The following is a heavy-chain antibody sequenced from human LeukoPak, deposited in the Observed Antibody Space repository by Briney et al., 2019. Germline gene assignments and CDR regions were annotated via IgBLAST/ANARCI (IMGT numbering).Heavy chain of an antibody. Sequence: ASVKVSCKASGYSFASFGINWVRQAPGQGLEWMGWISPYNGNTHYAQKLQGRVTMTTDTSTTTAYMELRSLRSDDTAVYYCGREGATYSHLDYWGQGTLVTVSS. CDR1: GYSFASFG. D-gene: IGHD1-26*01. V-gene: IGHV1-18*01. J-gene: IGHJ4*02. CDR2: ISPYNGNT. CDR3: GREGATYSHLDY.